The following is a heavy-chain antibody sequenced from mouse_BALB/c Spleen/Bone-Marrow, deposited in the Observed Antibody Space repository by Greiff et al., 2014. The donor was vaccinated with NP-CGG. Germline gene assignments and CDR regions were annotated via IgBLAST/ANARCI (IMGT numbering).Heavy chain of an antibody. V-gene: IGHV14-3*02. CDR3: ARYYYGSSYFDY. CDR2: IDPANGNT. D-gene: IGHD1-1*01. Sequence: EVKLMESGAELVKPGASVKLSCTASGFNIKDTYMHWVKQRPEQGLEWIGRIDPANGNTKYDPKFQGKATITADTSSNTAYLQLSSLTSEDTAVYYCARYYYGSSYFDYWGQGTTFTVSS. CDR1: GFNIKDTY. J-gene: IGHJ2*01.